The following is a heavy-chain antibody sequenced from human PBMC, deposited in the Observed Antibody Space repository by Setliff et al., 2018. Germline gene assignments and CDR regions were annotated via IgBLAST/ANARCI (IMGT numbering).Heavy chain of an antibody. CDR2: ISTYTANT. Sequence: ASVKVSCKASGYTFTNYGINWVRQAPGQGLEWMGWISTYTANTKYAQRFQGRVTMTRDTSTSTVYMEVSSLRSEDTAVYYCARDRYYNSWSGTSITAPHDAFDIWGQGTMVTVSS. D-gene: IGHD3-3*01. CDR1: GYTFTNYG. CDR3: ARDRYYNSWSGTSITAPHDAFDI. V-gene: IGHV1-18*04. J-gene: IGHJ3*02.